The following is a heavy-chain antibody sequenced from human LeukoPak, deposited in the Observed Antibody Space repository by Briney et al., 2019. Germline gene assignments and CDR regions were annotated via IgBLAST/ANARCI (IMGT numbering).Heavy chain of an antibody. CDR3: AREEVTSAWFPFDF. J-gene: IGHJ4*02. V-gene: IGHV4-61*01. CDR2: IYYTGST. D-gene: IGHD6-19*01. CDR1: GVAVSSGNYY. Sequence: SETLSLTCTVSGVAVSSGNYYWSWLRQPPGTGLEWIGHIYYTGSTSYNPSLMSRVTMSVDAPKNQLSLKVRSVTAAGTAVYYCAREEVTSAWFPFDFWGRGALVTVSS.